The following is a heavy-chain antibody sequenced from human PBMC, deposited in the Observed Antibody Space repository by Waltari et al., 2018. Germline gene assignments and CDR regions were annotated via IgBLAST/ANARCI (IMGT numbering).Heavy chain of an antibody. J-gene: IGHJ6*03. CDR3: ARGEVYYYYYYYMDV. V-gene: IGHV4-59*01. D-gene: IGHD2-8*01. Sequence: QVQLQESGPGLVKPSETLSLTCTVSGGSISSYYWSWIRQPPGKGLEWIGYIYYSGSTNYNPSLKSRVTISVDTSKNQFSLKLSSVTAADTAVYYCARGEVYYYYYYYMDVWGKGTTVTVSS. CDR1: GGSISSYY. CDR2: IYYSGST.